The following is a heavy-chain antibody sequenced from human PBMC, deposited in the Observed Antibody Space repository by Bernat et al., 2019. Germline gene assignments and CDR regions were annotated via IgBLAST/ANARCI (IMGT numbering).Heavy chain of an antibody. CDR1: GFTFSSYG. J-gene: IGHJ4*02. CDR3: ARAGELLVEYYFDD. D-gene: IGHD1-26*01. V-gene: IGHV3-33*01. Sequence: QVQLVESGGGVVQPGRSLRLSCAASGFTFSSYGMHWVRQAPGKGLEGVAVIWDDGSNKYYADSVKGRFTISRDNAKNTLYLQMNSLRAEDTAVYYCARAGELLVEYYFDDWGQGTLVTVSS. CDR2: IWDDGSNK.